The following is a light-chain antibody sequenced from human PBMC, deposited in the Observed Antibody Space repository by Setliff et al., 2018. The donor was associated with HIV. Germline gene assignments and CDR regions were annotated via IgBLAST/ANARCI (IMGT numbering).Light chain of an antibody. Sequence: QSVLAQPASVSGSPGRSITISCTGTSSDVGGYNYVSWYQQHPGKAPKLMIYDVSNRPSGVSNRFSGSKSGNTASLIISGLQPEDEADYYCSSYTNTPLYVFGTGTKVTVL. CDR3: SSYTNTPLYV. J-gene: IGLJ1*01. CDR2: DVS. CDR1: SSDVGGYNY. V-gene: IGLV2-14*03.